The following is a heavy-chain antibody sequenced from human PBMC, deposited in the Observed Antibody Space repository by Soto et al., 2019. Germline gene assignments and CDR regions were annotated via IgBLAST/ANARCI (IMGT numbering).Heavy chain of an antibody. Sequence: SETLSLTCTVSGGSVSSGSYYWSWIRQPPGKGLEWIGYIYYSGSTNYNPSLKSRVTISVDTSKNQFSLKLSSVTAVDTAVYYCARVPTVTKGYYFDYWGQGTLVTVSS. CDR1: GGSVSSGSYY. CDR2: IYYSGST. V-gene: IGHV4-61*01. J-gene: IGHJ4*02. D-gene: IGHD4-17*01. CDR3: ARVPTVTKGYYFDY.